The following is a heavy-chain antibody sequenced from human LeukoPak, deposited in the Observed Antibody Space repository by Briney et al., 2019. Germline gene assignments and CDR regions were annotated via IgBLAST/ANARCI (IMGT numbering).Heavy chain of an antibody. D-gene: IGHD3-3*01. V-gene: IGHV3-30*02. J-gene: IGHJ6*03. CDR1: GFTFSSYG. CDR3: AKFPPITIFGVVMVPDYYYYMDV. CDR2: IRYDGSNK. Sequence: GGSLRLSCAASGFTFSSYGMHWVRQAPGKGLEWVAFIRYDGSNKYYADSVKGRFTISRDNSKNTLYLQMNSLRAEDTAVYYCAKFPPITIFGVVMVPDYYYYMDVWGKGTTVTVSS.